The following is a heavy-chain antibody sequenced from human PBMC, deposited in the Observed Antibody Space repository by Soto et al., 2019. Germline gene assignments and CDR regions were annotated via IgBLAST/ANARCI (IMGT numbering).Heavy chain of an antibody. CDR3: ARESDYSRESEYSRGYQYYGMDV. V-gene: IGHV3-30*03. Sequence: QVQLVESGGGIVQPGRSLRLSCAASGFSSSSYGVHWVRQAPGKGLEWMAFISFDGSNKYYIDSVKGRFTISRDNSKNTLSLQMNSLRPEDTAVYYCARESDYSRESEYSRGYQYYGMDVWGQGTAVIVSS. J-gene: IGHJ6*02. CDR2: ISFDGSNK. CDR1: GFSSSSYG. D-gene: IGHD4-17*01.